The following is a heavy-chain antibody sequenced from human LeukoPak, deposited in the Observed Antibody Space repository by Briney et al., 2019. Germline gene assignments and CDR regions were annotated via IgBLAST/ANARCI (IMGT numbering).Heavy chain of an antibody. CDR1: GFTFSSYG. CDR2: IRYGGSNK. CDR3: AKSYCGGDCYSFDY. J-gene: IGHJ4*02. V-gene: IGHV3-30*02. Sequence: GGSLRLSCAASGFTFSSYGMHWVRQAPGKGLEWVAFIRYGGSNKYYADSVKGRFTISRDNSKNTLYLQMNSLRAEDTAVYYCAKSYCGGDCYSFDYWGQGTLVTVSS. D-gene: IGHD2-21*01.